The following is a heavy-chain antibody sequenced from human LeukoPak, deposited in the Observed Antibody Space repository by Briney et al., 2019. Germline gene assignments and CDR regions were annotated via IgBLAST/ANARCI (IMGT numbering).Heavy chain of an antibody. J-gene: IGHJ5*02. CDR2: ISSSSSTI. D-gene: IGHD2-15*01. CDR1: EFTFSDYY. V-gene: IGHV3-11*01. CDR3: ARGRGIVGSPWLDP. Sequence: GGSLRLSCAASEFTFSDYYMTWICQAPGKGLEWVSYISSSSSTIYYADSVKGRFTISRDNAKNSLYMQMNSLRAEDTAVYYCARGRGIVGSPWLDPWGQGTLVTVSS.